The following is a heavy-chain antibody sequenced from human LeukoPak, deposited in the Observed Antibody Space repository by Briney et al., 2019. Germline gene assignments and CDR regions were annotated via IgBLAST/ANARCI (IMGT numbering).Heavy chain of an antibody. D-gene: IGHD2-21*02. CDR2: IYYSGST. Sequence: SETLSLTCTVSGGSISSSSYYWGWIRQPPGKGLEWIGSIYYSGSTYYNPSLKSRVTISVDTSKNQFSLKLSSVTAADTAVYYCARDRGGDPPFDYWGQGTLVTVSS. CDR1: GGSISSSSYY. CDR3: ARDRGGDPPFDY. J-gene: IGHJ4*02. V-gene: IGHV4-39*07.